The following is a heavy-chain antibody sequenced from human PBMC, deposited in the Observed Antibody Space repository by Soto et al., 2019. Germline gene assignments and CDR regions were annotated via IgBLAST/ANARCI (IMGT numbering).Heavy chain of an antibody. CDR3: ARPTRYYYDSSGQSAWFDP. V-gene: IGHV1-69*13. CDR1: GGTFSSYA. CDR2: IIPIFGTA. D-gene: IGHD3-22*01. J-gene: IGHJ5*02. Sequence: SVKVSCKASGGTFSSYAISWVRQAPGQGLEWMGGIIPIFGTASYAQKFQGRVTITADESTSTAYMELSSLRSEDTAVYYCARPTRYYYDSSGQSAWFDPWG.